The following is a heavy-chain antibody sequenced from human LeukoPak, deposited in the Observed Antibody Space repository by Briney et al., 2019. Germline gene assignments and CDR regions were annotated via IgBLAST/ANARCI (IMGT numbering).Heavy chain of an antibody. CDR2: IYYSGST. V-gene: IGHV4-61*01. Sequence: SETLSLTCTVSGYPISSGYYWGWIRQPPGKGLEWIGYIYYSGSTKYNPSLKSRVTISVDTSTNQFSLNLSSVTAADTAVYYCARHYVSSGYYFDYWGQGTLVTVSS. D-gene: IGHD3-22*01. CDR1: GYPISSGYY. J-gene: IGHJ4*02. CDR3: ARHYVSSGYYFDY.